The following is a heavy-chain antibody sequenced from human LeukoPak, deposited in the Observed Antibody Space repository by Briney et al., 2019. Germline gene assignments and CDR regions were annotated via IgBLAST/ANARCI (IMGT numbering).Heavy chain of an antibody. CDR1: GFTFDDYA. J-gene: IGHJ6*02. CDR3: AKDKSTVTTEYYGMDV. D-gene: IGHD4-4*01. Sequence: PGGSLRLSCAASGFTFDDYAMPWVRQAPGKGLEWVSGISWNSGSIGYADSVKGRFTISRDNAKNSLYLQMNSLRAEDTALYYCAKDKSTVTTEYYGMDVWGQGTTVTVSS. V-gene: IGHV3-9*01. CDR2: ISWNSGSI.